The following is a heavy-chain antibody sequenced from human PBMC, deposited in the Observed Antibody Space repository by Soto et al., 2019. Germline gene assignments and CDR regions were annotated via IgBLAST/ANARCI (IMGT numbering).Heavy chain of an antibody. V-gene: IGHV3-23*01. D-gene: IGHD3-10*01. Sequence: GGSLRLSCAASGFTFSSYAISWVRQAPGKGLEWVSAISGSGGSTYYADSVKGRFTISRDNSKNTLYLQMNSLRAEDTAVYYCAKVPGTYYYGSGSYFDYWGQGTLVTVSS. J-gene: IGHJ4*02. CDR1: GFTFSSYA. CDR2: ISGSGGST. CDR3: AKVPGTYYYGSGSYFDY.